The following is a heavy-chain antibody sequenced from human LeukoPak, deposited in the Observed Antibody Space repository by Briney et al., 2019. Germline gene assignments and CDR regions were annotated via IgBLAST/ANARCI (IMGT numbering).Heavy chain of an antibody. V-gene: IGHV3-30*18. J-gene: IGHJ6*02. CDR2: ISFDGSNK. D-gene: IGHD7-27*01. CDR1: GFTFNGYS. Sequence: GGSLRLSCEASGFTFNGYSMHWVRQAPGKGLEWVAVISFDGSNKYYIDSVKGRFTIYRDNSKNTLYLQMNSLRAEDSAVYYCAKVFLGYYYHYGMEVWGQGTTVTVSS. CDR3: AKVFLGYYYHYGMEV.